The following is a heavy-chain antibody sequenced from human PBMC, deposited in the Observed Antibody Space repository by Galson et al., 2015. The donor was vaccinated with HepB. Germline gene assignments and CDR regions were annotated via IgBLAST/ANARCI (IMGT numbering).Heavy chain of an antibody. Sequence: SVKVSCKASGYTFTSYAINWVRQATGQGLEWMGWMNPNSGNTDYAQKFQGRVTMTRNTSISTAYMELSSLRSEDTAVYYCARGSRVADYYYYMDVWGKGTTVTVSS. CDR2: MNPNSGNT. V-gene: IGHV1-8*01. CDR1: GYTFTSYA. J-gene: IGHJ6*03. D-gene: IGHD2-15*01. CDR3: ARGSRVADYYYYMDV.